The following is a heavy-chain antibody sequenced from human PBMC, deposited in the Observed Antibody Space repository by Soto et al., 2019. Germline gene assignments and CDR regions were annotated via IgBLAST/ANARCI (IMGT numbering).Heavy chain of an antibody. CDR2: IYHSGST. V-gene: IGHV4-4*02. D-gene: IGHD6-13*01. Sequence: SQTLSLTCTFSVGSIISSNWCSWVRQPPGKGLEWIGEIYHSGSTNYNPSLKSRVTISVDKSKNQFSLKVNSVTAADAAVYYCARGWGIAAAGSDFWGQGTLVTVSS. CDR3: ARGWGIAAAGSDF. J-gene: IGHJ4*02. CDR1: VGSIISSNW.